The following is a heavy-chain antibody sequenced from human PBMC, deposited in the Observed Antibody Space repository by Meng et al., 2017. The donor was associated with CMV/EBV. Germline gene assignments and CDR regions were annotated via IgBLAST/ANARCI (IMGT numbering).Heavy chain of an antibody. D-gene: IGHD3-10*01. Sequence: GSLRLSCAVYGGSFSGYYWSWIRQPPGKGLEWIGYIYHSGSTHYNPSLKGRVTISIDASKTQFSLKVRSVTAADTAVYYCARAVRPYGAVSYVDNWGQGTLVTVSS. V-gene: IGHV4-59*01. J-gene: IGHJ4*02. CDR1: GGSFSGYY. CDR2: IYHSGST. CDR3: ARAVRPYGAVSYVDN.